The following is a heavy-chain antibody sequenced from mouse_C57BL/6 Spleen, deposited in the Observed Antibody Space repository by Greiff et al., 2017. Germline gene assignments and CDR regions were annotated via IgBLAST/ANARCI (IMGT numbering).Heavy chain of an antibody. CDR2: IDPSDSYT. CDR3: ASYGSSYVRAMDY. V-gene: IGHV1-69*01. D-gene: IGHD1-1*01. J-gene: IGHJ4*01. CDR1: GYTFTSYW. Sequence: QVQLKQPGAELVMPGASVKLSCKASGYTFTSYWMHWVKQRPGQGLEWIGEIDPSDSYTNYNQKFKGKSTLTVDKSSSTAYMQLSSLTSEDSAVYYCASYGSSYVRAMDYWGQGTSVTVSS.